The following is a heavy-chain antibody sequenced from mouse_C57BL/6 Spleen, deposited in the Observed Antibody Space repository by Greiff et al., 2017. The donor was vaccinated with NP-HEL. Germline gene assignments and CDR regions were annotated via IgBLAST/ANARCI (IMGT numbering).Heavy chain of an antibody. CDR2: ISSGGDYT. CDR3: TRDRDDWFAY. V-gene: IGHV5-9-1*02. J-gene: IGHJ3*01. CDR1: GFTFSSYA. D-gene: IGHD3-1*01. Sequence: EVKLMESGEGLVKPGGSLKLSCAASGFTFSSYAMSWVRQTPEKRLEWVAYISSGGDYTYYADTVKGRFTISRDNARNTLYLQMSSLKSEDTAMYYCTRDRDDWFAYWGQGTLVTVAA.